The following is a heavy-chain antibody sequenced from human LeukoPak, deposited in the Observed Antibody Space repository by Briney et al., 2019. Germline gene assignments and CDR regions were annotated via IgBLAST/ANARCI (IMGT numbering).Heavy chain of an antibody. CDR2: IYYSGST. CDR1: GGSISSYY. J-gene: IGHJ5*02. D-gene: IGHD3-10*01. Sequence: KPSETLSLTCTVSGGSISSYYWSWIRQPPGKGLEWIGYIYYSGSTNYNPSLKSRVTISVDTSKNQFSLKLSSVTAADTAVYYCARDYYGSKSSSFDPWGQGTLVTVSS. V-gene: IGHV4-59*08. CDR3: ARDYYGSKSSSFDP.